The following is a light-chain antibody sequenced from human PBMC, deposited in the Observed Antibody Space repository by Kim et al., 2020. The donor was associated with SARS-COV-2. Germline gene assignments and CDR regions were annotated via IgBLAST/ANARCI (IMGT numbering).Light chain of an antibody. CDR2: DNN. Sequence: QPVLTQPPSMSAAPGQKVTISCSGSSSNIGNNYVSWYQQLPGAAPKLLIFDNNERPSGIPDRFSGSKSGTSATLGITGLQTGDEADYYCGTWDSSLSAAVFGGGTQLTVL. CDR1: SSNIGNNY. CDR3: GTWDSSLSAAV. J-gene: IGLJ7*01. V-gene: IGLV1-51*01.